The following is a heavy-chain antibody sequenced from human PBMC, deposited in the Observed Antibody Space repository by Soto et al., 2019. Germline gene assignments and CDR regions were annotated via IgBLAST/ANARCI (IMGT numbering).Heavy chain of an antibody. D-gene: IGHD3-22*01. CDR3: VRNYYARSAYWSN. V-gene: IGHV1-3*01. CDR2: INAANGIT. Sequence: ASVKVSCKASGYRFSMYSMHWGRQAPGQGLEWMGWINAANGITKYSEKFQGRVNFTRDTSASTAYMELSSLRSEDMAVYYCVRNYYARSAYWSNWG. J-gene: IGHJ1*01. CDR1: GYRFSMYS.